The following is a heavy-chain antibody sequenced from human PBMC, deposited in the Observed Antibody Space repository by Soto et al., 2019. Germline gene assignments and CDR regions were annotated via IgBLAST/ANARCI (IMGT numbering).Heavy chain of an antibody. CDR2: IYYSGST. D-gene: IGHD1-26*01. Sequence: QVQLQESGPGLVKPSQTLSLTCTVSGGSISSGGYYWGWIRQHPGKGLEWIGYIYYSGSTYYNPSLKSRVTISVDTSKNQFSLKLSSVTAADTAVYYCARDGRIVGATHSGANWFDPWGQGTLVTVSS. V-gene: IGHV4-31*03. CDR1: GGSISSGGYY. CDR3: ARDGRIVGATHSGANWFDP. J-gene: IGHJ5*02.